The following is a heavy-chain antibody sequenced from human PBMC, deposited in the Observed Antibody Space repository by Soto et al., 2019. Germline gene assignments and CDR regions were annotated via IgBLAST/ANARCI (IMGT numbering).Heavy chain of an antibody. CDR1: GGSFSGYY. J-gene: IGHJ4*02. CDR2: INHSGST. CDR3: ARGPYSGYERASRSGVDY. Sequence: PSETLSLTCAVYGGSFSGYYWSWIRQPPGKGLEWIGEINHSGSTNYNPSLKSRVTISVDTSKNQFSLKLSSVTAADTAVYYCARGPYSGYERASRSGVDYWGQGTLVTVSS. D-gene: IGHD5-12*01. V-gene: IGHV4-34*01.